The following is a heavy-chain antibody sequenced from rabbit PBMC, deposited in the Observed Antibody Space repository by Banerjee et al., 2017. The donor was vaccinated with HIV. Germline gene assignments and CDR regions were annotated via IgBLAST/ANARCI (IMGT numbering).Heavy chain of an antibody. V-gene: IGHV1S40*01. CDR1: RFTLSSYW. J-gene: IGHJ4*01. Sequence: QSLEESGGDLVKPGASLTLTCTASRFTLSSYWMCWVRQAPGRGLEWIACIDAGNSGITYYASWAKGRFTVTKTSSTTVTLQMTSLTAADTATYFCARRDAGGAGYGYATFNLWGQGTLVTVS. D-gene: IGHD6-1*01. CDR3: ARRDAGGAGYGYATFNL. CDR2: IDAGNSGIT.